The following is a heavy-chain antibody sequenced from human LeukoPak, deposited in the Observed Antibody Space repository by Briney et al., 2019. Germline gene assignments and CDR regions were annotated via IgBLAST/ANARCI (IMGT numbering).Heavy chain of an antibody. CDR1: GFTFSSYG. CDR3: AKDTTMVRGVMFTPYWYYGMDV. D-gene: IGHD3-10*01. J-gene: IGHJ6*02. Sequence: PGGSLRLSCAASGFTFSSYGMHWVRQAPGKGLEWVAVISYDGSNKYYADSVKGRFTISRDNSKNTLYLQMNSLRAEDTAVYYCAKDTTMVRGVMFTPYWYYGMDVWGQGTTVTVSS. V-gene: IGHV3-30*18. CDR2: ISYDGSNK.